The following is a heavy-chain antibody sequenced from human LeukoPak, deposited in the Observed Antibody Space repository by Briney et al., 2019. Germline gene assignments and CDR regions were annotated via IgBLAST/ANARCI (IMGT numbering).Heavy chain of an antibody. D-gene: IGHD6-19*01. CDR3: ARDASAVAGTPYWYFDL. CDR2: IYYSGST. J-gene: IGHJ2*01. Sequence: SSETLSLTCTVSGGSVSSGSYYWSWIRQPPGKGLEWIGYIYYSGSTNYNPSLKSRVTISVDTSKNQFSLKLSSVTAADTAVYYCARDASAVAGTPYWYFDLWGRGTLVTVSS. CDR1: GGSVSSGSYY. V-gene: IGHV4-61*01.